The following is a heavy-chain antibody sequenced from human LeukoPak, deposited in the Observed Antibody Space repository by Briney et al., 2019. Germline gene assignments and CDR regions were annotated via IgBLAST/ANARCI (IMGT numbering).Heavy chain of an antibody. V-gene: IGHV3-11*06. Sequence: GGSLRLSCAASGFTFSDYYMSWIRQAPGKGLEWVSYISSSSSYINYADSVRGRLTISRDNAKNSLYLQMNTLRAEDTAIYYCARVRAHEYSASWFDPWGQGTLVTVAS. CDR1: GFTFSDYY. D-gene: IGHD1-26*01. CDR3: ARVRAHEYSASWFDP. CDR2: ISSSSSYI. J-gene: IGHJ5*02.